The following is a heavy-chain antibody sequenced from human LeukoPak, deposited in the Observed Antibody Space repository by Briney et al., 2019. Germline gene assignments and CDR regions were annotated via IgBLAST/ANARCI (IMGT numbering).Heavy chain of an antibody. CDR2: INPSGGST. V-gene: IGHV1-46*01. CDR3: ARDPQLIRFLEWLPNLLTFDY. CDR1: GYTFTGYY. J-gene: IGHJ4*02. Sequence: ASVKVSCKASGYTFTGYYMHWVRQAPGQGLEWMGIINPSGGSTSYAQKFQGRVTMTRDTSTSTVYMELSSLRSEDTAVYYCARDPQLIRFLEWLPNLLTFDYWGQGTLVTVSS. D-gene: IGHD3-3*01.